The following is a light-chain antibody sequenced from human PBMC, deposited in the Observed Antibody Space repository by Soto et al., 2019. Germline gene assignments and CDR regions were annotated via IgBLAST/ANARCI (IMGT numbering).Light chain of an antibody. V-gene: IGKV1-5*03. CDR1: QIISIW. J-gene: IGKJ3*01. Sequence: DIQVTQSPSTLSASVGDSVTISCRASQIISIWLAWYQQKPGKAPKLLIYKASTLESGVPSRFSGSESGADFTLTISGLQPDDFATYYCQPYNTFLLTFGPGTKVDLK. CDR3: QPYNTFLLT. CDR2: KAS.